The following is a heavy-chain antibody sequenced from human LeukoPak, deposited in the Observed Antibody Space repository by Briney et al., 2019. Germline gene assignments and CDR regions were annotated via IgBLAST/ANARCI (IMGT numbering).Heavy chain of an antibody. Sequence: GASVKVSCKASGYTFTGYYIHWLRQAPGQGLEWMGWINPNSGGTNCAPKFQGLVTMSSDTSITTAYMELNRLISDDTAVYYCARTKPPCTSCLLLDYWGQGTLVTVSS. J-gene: IGHJ4*02. V-gene: IGHV1-2*02. CDR3: ARTKPPCTSCLLLDY. CDR1: GYTFTGYY. CDR2: INPNSGGT. D-gene: IGHD2-2*01.